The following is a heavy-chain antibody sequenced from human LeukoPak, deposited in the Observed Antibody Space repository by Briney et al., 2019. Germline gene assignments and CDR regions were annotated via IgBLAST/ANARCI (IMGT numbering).Heavy chain of an antibody. V-gene: IGHV1-2*02. J-gene: IGHJ4*02. Sequence: ASVKVSCKASGYTFTGYYMHWVREAPGQGLEWMGWINPNSDDTNYAQKFQGRVTMTRDTSISTAYMELSRLRSDDTAVYYCASGDQHHQLPYWGQGTLVTVSS. CDR3: ASGDQHHQLPY. CDR1: GYTFTGYY. D-gene: IGHD2-2*01. CDR2: INPNSDDT.